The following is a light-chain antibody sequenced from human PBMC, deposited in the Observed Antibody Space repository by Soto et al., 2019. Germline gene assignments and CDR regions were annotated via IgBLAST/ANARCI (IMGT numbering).Light chain of an antibody. CDR1: QSVLYSSNNKNY. J-gene: IGKJ4*01. Sequence: DIVMTQSPDSLAVSLVERATINCKSSQSVLYSSNNKNYLAWYQQRPGQPPKLLIYWASTRESGVPDRFSGSGSGTDFTLTISSLQAEDVAVYFCQQYYSPPLTFGGGTKVEI. CDR3: QQYYSPPLT. CDR2: WAS. V-gene: IGKV4-1*01.